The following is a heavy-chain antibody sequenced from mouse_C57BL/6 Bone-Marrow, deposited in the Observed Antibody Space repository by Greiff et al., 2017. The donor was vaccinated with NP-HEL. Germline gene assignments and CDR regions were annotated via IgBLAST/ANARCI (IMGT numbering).Heavy chain of an antibody. Sequence: QVQLQQPGAELVKPGASVKLSCKASGYTFTSYWMHWVKQRPGQGLEWIGMIHPNSGSTNYNEKFKSKATLTVDKSSSTAYMQLSSLTSEDSAVYYGARCYSNYFYYAMDYWGQGTSVTVSS. D-gene: IGHD2-5*01. CDR2: IHPNSGST. V-gene: IGHV1-64*01. J-gene: IGHJ4*01. CDR1: GYTFTSYW. CDR3: ARCYSNYFYYAMDY.